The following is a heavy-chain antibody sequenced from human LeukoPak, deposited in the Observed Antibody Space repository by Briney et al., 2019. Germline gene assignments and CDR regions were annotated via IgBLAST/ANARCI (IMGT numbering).Heavy chain of an antibody. CDR1: GFTFSSYW. CDR2: IRYDGSNK. CDR3: AKDLKWELPFDY. J-gene: IGHJ4*02. D-gene: IGHD1-26*01. V-gene: IGHV3-30*02. Sequence: GGSLRLSCAASGFTFSSYWMSWVRQAPGKGLEWVAFIRYDGSNKYYADSVKGRFTISRDNSKNTLYLQMNSLRAEDTAVYYCAKDLKWELPFDYWGQGTLVTVSS.